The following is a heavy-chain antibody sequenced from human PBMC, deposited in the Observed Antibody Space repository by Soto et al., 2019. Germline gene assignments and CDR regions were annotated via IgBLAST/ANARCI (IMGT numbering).Heavy chain of an antibody. V-gene: IGHV3-30-3*01. CDR3: ARDFAWIQLWSLPHGYFDY. J-gene: IGHJ4*02. CDR1: GFTFSSYA. D-gene: IGHD5-18*01. CDR2: ISYDGSNK. Sequence: PGGSLRLSCAASGFTFSSYAMHWVRQAPGKGLEWVAVISYDGSNKYYADSVKGRFTISRDNSKNTLYLQMNSLRAEDTAVYYCARDFAWIQLWSLPHGYFDYWGQGTLVTVSS.